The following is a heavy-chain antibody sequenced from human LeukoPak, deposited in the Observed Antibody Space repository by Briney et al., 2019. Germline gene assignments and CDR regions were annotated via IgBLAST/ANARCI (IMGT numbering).Heavy chain of an antibody. D-gene: IGHD3-22*01. Sequence: KPSETLSLTCTVSGGSISSYYWSWIRQPPGKGLEWIGYIYYSGSTNYNLSLKSRVTISVDTSKNQFSLKLSSVTAEDTAVYYCARVGFFSYDSSGYHGLDPLDYWGQGTLVTVSS. CDR3: ARVGFFSYDSSGYHGLDPLDY. V-gene: IGHV4-59*01. CDR1: GGSISSYY. J-gene: IGHJ4*02. CDR2: IYYSGST.